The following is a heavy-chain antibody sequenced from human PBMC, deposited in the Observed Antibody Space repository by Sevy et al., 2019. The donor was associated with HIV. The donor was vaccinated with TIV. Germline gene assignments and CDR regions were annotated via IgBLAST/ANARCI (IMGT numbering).Heavy chain of an antibody. CDR3: ARDLSGWPQYGMDV. CDR1: GFTFSSYS. D-gene: IGHD6-19*01. CDR2: ISSSSSYI. Sequence: GGSLRLSCAASGFTFSSYSMNWVRQAPGKGLEWVTSISSSSSYIYYADSVKGRFTISRDNAKNSLYLQMNSLRAEDRAVYYCARDLSGWPQYGMDVWGQGTTVTVSS. J-gene: IGHJ6*02. V-gene: IGHV3-21*01.